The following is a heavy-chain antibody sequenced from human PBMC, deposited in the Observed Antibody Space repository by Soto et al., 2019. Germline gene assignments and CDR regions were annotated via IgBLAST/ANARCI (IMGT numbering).Heavy chain of an antibody. J-gene: IGHJ6*02. D-gene: IGHD3-16*02. CDR1: GYSFTSYW. V-gene: IGHV5-51*01. Sequence: GESLKISCKGSGYSFTSYWIGWVRQMPGKGLEWMGIIYPGDSDTRYSLSFQGQVTISADKSISTAYLQWSSLKASDTAMYYCARHHLNYDYVWGSYRTVGGMDVWGQGTTVTVSS. CDR2: IYPGDSDT. CDR3: ARHHLNYDYVWGSYRTVGGMDV.